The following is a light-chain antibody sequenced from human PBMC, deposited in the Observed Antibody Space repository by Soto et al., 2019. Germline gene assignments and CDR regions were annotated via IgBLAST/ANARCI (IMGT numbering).Light chain of an antibody. CDR1: QAIRNF. CDR3: QKHNGGPPIT. V-gene: IGKV1-27*01. Sequence: DIQLTQSPSSLSASVGDRVTISCRASQAIRNFFAWYQQKPGKPPKVLIYAASTFQSGVPSRFSGSGSGTEFTRTITSLQPEDVSTYYCQKHNGGPPITFGPGTKV. J-gene: IGKJ3*01. CDR2: AAS.